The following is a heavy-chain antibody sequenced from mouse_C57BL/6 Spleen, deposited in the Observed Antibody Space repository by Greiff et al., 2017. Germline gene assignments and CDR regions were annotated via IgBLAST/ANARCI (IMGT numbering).Heavy chain of an antibody. CDR2: IDPSDSET. V-gene: IGHV1-52*01. CDR1: GYTFTSYW. CDR3: ARESTRDGSWYFDV. Sequence: QVQLQQPGAELVRPGSSVKLSCKASGYTFTSYWMHWVKQRPIQGLEWIGNIDPSDSETHYNQKFKDKATLTVDKSSSTAYMQLSSLTSEDSAVYYGARESTRDGSWYFDVWGTGTTVTVSS. J-gene: IGHJ1*03. D-gene: IGHD2-3*01.